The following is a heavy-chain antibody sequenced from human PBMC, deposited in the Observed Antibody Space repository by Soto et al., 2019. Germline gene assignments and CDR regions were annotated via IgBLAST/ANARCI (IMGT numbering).Heavy chain of an antibody. J-gene: IGHJ5*02. V-gene: IGHV3-66*01. CDR3: ARDRSTNWFDP. D-gene: IGHD2-15*01. CDR2: IYSGGST. Sequence: EVQLVESGGGLVQPGGSLRLSCAASGLTVSSNYMSWVRQAPGKGLEWVSVIYSGGSTYYADSVKGRFTISRDNSKNTLYLQMHSLRAEDTAVYYCARDRSTNWFDPWGQGTLVTVSS. CDR1: GLTVSSNY.